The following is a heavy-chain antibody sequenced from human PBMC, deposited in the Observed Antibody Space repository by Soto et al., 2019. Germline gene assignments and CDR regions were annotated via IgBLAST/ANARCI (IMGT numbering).Heavy chain of an antibody. V-gene: IGHV1-69*13. CDR2: IIPIFGTA. J-gene: IGHJ6*02. D-gene: IGHD5-18*01. CDR1: GDTFSSYA. CDR3: ARERAGYSLGEYYYYGMDV. Sequence: GASVKVSCKASGDTFSSYAISWVRQAPGQGLEWMGGIIPIFGTANYAQKFQGRVTITADESTSTAYMELSSLRSEDTAVYYCARERAGYSLGEYYYYGMDVWGQGTTVTVSS.